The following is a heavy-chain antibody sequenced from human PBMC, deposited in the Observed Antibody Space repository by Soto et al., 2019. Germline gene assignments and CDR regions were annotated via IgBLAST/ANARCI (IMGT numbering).Heavy chain of an antibody. CDR1: GFTFSNYA. J-gene: IGHJ6*02. Sequence: PGGSLRLSCAASGFTFSNYAMTWVRQAPGKGLEWVSGISLSGGSTYYADSVKGRFTISRDNSKNTLYLQMNSLRAEDTAVYYCAKVRTGYPVGGMDVWGQGTKVTVSS. CDR3: AKVRTGYPVGGMDV. D-gene: IGHD5-18*01. V-gene: IGHV3-23*01. CDR2: ISLSGGST.